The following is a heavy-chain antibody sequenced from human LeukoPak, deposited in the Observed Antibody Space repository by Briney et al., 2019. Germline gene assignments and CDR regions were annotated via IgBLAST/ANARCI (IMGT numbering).Heavy chain of an antibody. Sequence: SETLSLTCTVSGGSISSSSYYWGWIRQPPGKGLEWIGSIYYSGSTYYNPSLKSRVTISVDTSKNQSSLKLSSVTAADTAVYYCARQREGATYYWGQGTLVTVSS. CDR1: GGSISSSSYY. V-gene: IGHV4-39*01. D-gene: IGHD1-26*01. CDR3: ARQREGATYY. J-gene: IGHJ4*02. CDR2: IYYSGST.